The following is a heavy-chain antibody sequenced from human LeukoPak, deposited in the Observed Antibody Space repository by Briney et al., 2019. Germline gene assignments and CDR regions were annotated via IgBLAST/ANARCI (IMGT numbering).Heavy chain of an antibody. J-gene: IGHJ4*02. V-gene: IGHV4-34*01. CDR1: GGSFSGYY. CDR3: ARELVGAASPRPTDY. D-gene: IGHD1-26*01. Sequence: PSETLSLTCAVYGGSFSGYYWSWIRQPPGKGLEWIGEINHSGSTNYNPSLKSRVTISVDTSKNQFSLKLSSVTAADTAVYYCARELVGAASPRPTDYWGQGTLVTVSS. CDR2: INHSGST.